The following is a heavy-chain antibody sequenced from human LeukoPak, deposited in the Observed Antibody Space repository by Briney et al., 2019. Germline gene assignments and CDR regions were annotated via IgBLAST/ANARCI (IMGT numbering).Heavy chain of an antibody. CDR3: ARLGWYQPN. D-gene: IGHD2-2*01. CDR1: GGSFSGYY. CDR2: IYYSGST. V-gene: IGHV4-59*01. Sequence: SETLSLTCAVYGGSFSGYYWSWIRQPPGKGLEWIGYIYYSGSTNYNPSLKSRVTISVDTSKNQFSLKLSSVTAADTAVYYCARLGWYQPNWGQGTLVTVSS. J-gene: IGHJ4*02.